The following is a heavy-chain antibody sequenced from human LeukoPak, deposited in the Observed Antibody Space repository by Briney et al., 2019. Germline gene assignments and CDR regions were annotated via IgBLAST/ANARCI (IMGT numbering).Heavy chain of an antibody. Sequence: TSETLSLTCTVSSGSISSYYWSWIRQPPGKGLEWIGYIYNSGDTNYNPSLKSRVTISVDTSKNQFSLKLSSVTAADTAVYYCARAYNWNDVGPGLFDYWGQGTLVTVSS. V-gene: IGHV4-59*08. CDR2: IYNSGDT. CDR1: SGSISSYY. CDR3: ARAYNWNDVGPGLFDY. D-gene: IGHD1-20*01. J-gene: IGHJ4*02.